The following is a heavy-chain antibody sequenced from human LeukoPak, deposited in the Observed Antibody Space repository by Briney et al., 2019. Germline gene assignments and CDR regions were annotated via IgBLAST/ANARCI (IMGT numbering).Heavy chain of an antibody. CDR2: IYYSGST. V-gene: IGHV4-59*01. CDR3: ARVGVAGAYYFDY. J-gene: IGHJ4*02. D-gene: IGHD6-19*01. CDR1: GGSIRSYY. Sequence: SETLSLTCTVSGGSIRSYYWSWIRQPPGKGLEWIGYIYYSGSTNYNPSLKSRVTISVDTSKNQFSLKLSSVTAADTAVYYCARVGVAGAYYFDYWGQGTLVTVSS.